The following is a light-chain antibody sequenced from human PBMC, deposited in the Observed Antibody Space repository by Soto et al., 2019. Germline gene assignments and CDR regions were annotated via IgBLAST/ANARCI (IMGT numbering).Light chain of an antibody. CDR3: CSFAGSSYYV. Sequence: QSGLTQPPSVSWSPGQSVTISCTGTSSDVGRYDYVSWYQQHPGKAPKLIVYDVTERPSGVPDRFSGSKSGNTASLTISGLQDEDEADYSCCSFAGSSYYVFGTGTKVT. CDR1: SSDVGRYDY. V-gene: IGLV2-11*01. J-gene: IGLJ1*01. CDR2: DVT.